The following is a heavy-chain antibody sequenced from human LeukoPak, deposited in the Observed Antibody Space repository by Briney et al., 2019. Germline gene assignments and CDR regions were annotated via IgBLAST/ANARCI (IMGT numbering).Heavy chain of an antibody. CDR3: ASKGGTTTYSSSWYHGFDY. Sequence: SGGSLRLSCAASGFTFSSYGMHWVRQAPGKGLEWVAFIRYDGSNKYYADSVRGRFTISRDNAKNSLYLQMNSLRAEDTAVYYCASKGGTTTYSSSWYHGFDYWGQGTLVTVSS. CDR2: IRYDGSNK. D-gene: IGHD6-13*01. CDR1: GFTFSSYG. V-gene: IGHV3-30*02. J-gene: IGHJ4*02.